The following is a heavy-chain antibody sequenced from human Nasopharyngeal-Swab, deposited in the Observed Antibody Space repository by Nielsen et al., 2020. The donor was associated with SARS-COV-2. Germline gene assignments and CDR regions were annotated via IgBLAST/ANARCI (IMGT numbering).Heavy chain of an antibody. D-gene: IGHD6-13*01. J-gene: IGHJ6*03. CDR2: MNPNSGNT. CDR1: GYTFTSYD. Sequence: ASVKVSCKASGYTFTSYDINWVRQATGQGLEWMGWMNPNSGNTGYAQKSQGRVTMTRNTSISTAYMELSSLRSEDTAVYYCARGLYLKQLVIQYYMDVWGKGTTVTVSS. V-gene: IGHV1-8*01. CDR3: ARGLYLKQLVIQYYMDV.